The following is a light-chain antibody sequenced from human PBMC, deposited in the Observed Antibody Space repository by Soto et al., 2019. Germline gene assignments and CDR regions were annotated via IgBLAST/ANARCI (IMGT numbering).Light chain of an antibody. CDR3: QQRARWPMP. Sequence: EVVLTQSPATLSMSPGEIVTLSCRASQSVSTFVAWYQHKPGQAPRPVIYDTFKRAPGVPDRFSGGGSGTVFSLTTSGLAPADFEVYYCQQRARWPMPFGQGTRLELK. J-gene: IGKJ5*01. CDR1: QSVSTF. CDR2: DTF. V-gene: IGKV3-11*01.